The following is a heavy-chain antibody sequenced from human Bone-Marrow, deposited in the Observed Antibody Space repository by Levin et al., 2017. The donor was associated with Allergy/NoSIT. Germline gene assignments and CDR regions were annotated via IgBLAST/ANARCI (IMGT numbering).Heavy chain of an antibody. CDR3: AKSGTYLYYFDC. J-gene: IGHJ4*02. D-gene: IGHD1-26*01. Sequence: GGSLRLSCAASGFSFSGYAMSWVRQAPGKGLEWVSTLSGGGGTTYYADSVKGHFTISRDNSKNTLYLQMNSLRVEDTAVYYCAKSGTYLYYFDCWGQGALVTVSS. CDR2: LSGGGGTT. CDR1: GFSFSGYA. V-gene: IGHV3-23*01.